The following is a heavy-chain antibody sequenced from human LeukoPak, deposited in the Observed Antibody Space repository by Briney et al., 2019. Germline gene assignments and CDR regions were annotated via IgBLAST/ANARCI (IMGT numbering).Heavy chain of an antibody. CDR3: ARGSGSYDILTGYYTYYYYYMDV. CDR2: IIPIFGTA. CDR1: GGTFSSYA. Sequence: GASVKVSCKASGGTFSSYAISWVRQAPGQGLEWMGGIIPIFGTANYAQKFQGRVTITTDESTSTAYMELSSLRSEDTAVYYCARGSGSYDILTGYYTYYYYYMDVWGKGTTVTVSS. J-gene: IGHJ6*03. D-gene: IGHD3-9*01. V-gene: IGHV1-69*05.